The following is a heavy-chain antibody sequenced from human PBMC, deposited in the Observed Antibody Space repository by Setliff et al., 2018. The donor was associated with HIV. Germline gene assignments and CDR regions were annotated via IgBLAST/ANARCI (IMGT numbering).Heavy chain of an antibody. D-gene: IGHD3-10*01. J-gene: IGHJ4*02. CDR2: IYYSGNT. CDR1: GGSISSSSYY. Sequence: SETLSLTCTVSGGSISSSSYYWSWIRQPPGKGLEWIGSIYYSGNTYYNPSLKSRVTISGDTSKKQFSLKLKSVTAADTAVYYCARWHPPYGFWEEDYWGQGTLVTVSS. CDR3: ARWHPPYGFWEEDY. V-gene: IGHV4-39*01.